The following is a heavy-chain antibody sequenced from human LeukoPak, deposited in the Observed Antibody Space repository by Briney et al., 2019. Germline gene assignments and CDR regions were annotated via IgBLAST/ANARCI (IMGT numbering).Heavy chain of an antibody. V-gene: IGHV1-2*02. Sequence: GASVKVSCKASGYTFTGYYMHWVRQATGQGLEWMGWINPNSGGTNYAQKFQGRVIMTRDTSTGTAYMELSSLRSEDTAVYYCASGAYCGGDCYSFISYWGQGTLVTVSS. CDR3: ASGAYCGGDCYSFISY. CDR2: INPNSGGT. J-gene: IGHJ4*02. D-gene: IGHD2-21*02. CDR1: GYTFTGYY.